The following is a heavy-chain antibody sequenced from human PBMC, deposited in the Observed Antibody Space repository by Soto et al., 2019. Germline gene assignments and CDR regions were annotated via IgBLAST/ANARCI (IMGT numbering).Heavy chain of an antibody. J-gene: IGHJ4*02. D-gene: IGHD3-22*01. CDR1: GFTFRSYG. CDR3: ARGGGAYYYDSSGYYYVGY. Sequence: ESGGGVVQPGRSLRLSCVASGFTFRSYGMHWVRQAPGKGLEWVAVIWYDGSNKYYADSVKGRFTISRDNSKNTLYLQMNSLRAEDTAVYYCARGGGAYYYDSSGYYYVGYWGQGTLVTVSS. CDR2: IWYDGSNK. V-gene: IGHV3-33*01.